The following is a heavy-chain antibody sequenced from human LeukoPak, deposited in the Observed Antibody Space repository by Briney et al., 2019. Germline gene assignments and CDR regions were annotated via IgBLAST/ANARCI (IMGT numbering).Heavy chain of an antibody. CDR2: IYYSGST. CDR1: GGSISSYY. CDR3: ARDRRYYDSSGYTWYFDL. Sequence: PSETLSLTCTVSGGSISSYYWSWIRQPPGKGLEWIGYIYYSGSTNYNPSLKSRVTISVDTSKNQFSLKLSSVTAADTAVYYCARDRRYYDSSGYTWYFDLWGRGTLVTVSS. J-gene: IGHJ2*01. D-gene: IGHD3-22*01. V-gene: IGHV4-59*12.